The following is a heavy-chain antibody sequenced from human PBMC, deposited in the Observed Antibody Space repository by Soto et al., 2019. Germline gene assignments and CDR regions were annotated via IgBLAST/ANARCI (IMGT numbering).Heavy chain of an antibody. CDR3: TREIDFWSGYQNYYFDY. D-gene: IGHD3-3*01. CDR2: IRSKAYDKTT. J-gene: IGHJ4*02. Sequence: AGGSLRLSCTASGFTFGDYAMSWVRQAPGKGLEWVGFIRSKAYDKTTEYAASLKGRFTISRDDSKSIAYLQMSGLKTEDTAVYYCTREIDFWSGYQNYYFDYWGQGTLVTAPQ. CDR1: GFTFGDYA. V-gene: IGHV3-49*04.